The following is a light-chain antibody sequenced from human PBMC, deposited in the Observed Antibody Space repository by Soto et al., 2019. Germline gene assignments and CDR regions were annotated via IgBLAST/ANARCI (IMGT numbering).Light chain of an antibody. J-gene: IGKJ1*01. CDR1: PGISNY. CDR3: QKYNSAPWT. CDR2: AAS. Sequence: DIQMTQSPSSLSASVGDRVTITCRASPGISNYLAWYQQKPGKVPKLLIYAASTLQSGVPSRFTGSGTGTDFTLTIISLQPEECATYYCQKYNSAPWTFGQGTKVEIK. V-gene: IGKV1-27*01.